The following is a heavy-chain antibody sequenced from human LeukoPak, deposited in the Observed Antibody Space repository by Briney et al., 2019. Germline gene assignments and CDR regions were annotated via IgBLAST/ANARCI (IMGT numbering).Heavy chain of an antibody. CDR2: ISSSSSYI. V-gene: IGHV3-21*01. CDR1: GFTFNSYS. Sequence: GGSLRLSCAASGFTFNSYSMNWVRQAPGKGLEWVSSISSSSSYIYYADSVKGRFTISRDNAKNSLYLQMNSLRAEDTAVYYCARGAQELYDAFDIWGQGTMVTVSS. CDR3: ARGAQELYDAFDI. J-gene: IGHJ3*02. D-gene: IGHD6-13*01.